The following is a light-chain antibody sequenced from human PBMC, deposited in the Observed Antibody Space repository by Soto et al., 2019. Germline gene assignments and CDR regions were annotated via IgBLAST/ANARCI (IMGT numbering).Light chain of an antibody. CDR2: AAS. Sequence: AIQITHSPSSLSASVGDRVTIACRASQRIRSDLGWYQQKPGKAPKLLIYAASSIQSGVPSRFSGSGSGTDFTLTISRLQPEDFATYYCLQYDNYPWTFGQGTKVDIK. V-gene: IGKV1-6*01. J-gene: IGKJ1*01. CDR3: LQYDNYPWT. CDR1: QRIRSD.